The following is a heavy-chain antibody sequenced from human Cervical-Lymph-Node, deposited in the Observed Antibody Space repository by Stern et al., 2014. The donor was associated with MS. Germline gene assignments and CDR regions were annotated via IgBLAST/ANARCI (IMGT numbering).Heavy chain of an antibody. J-gene: IGHJ5*02. V-gene: IGHV2-5*02. CDR3: VRHRPYSSTWYREKGNCFDP. CDR1: GFSLSTSGVG. D-gene: IGHD6-13*01. CDR2: IYCDDDK. Sequence: QITLKESGPTLVKPTQPLTLTCTFSGFSLSTSGVGVGWIRQPPGKALEWLALIYCDDDKRYSPSLKSRLTITKDTSKKQVVLTVTNMDPVDTATYYCVRHRPYSSTWYREKGNCFDPWGQGTLVTVSS.